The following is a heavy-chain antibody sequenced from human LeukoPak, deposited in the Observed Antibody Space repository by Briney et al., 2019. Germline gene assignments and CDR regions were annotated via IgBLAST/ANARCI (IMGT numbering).Heavy chain of an antibody. D-gene: IGHD7-27*01. Sequence: GGSLRHSCAVSGFTFSSYGMHWVRQAPGKGLEWVAFIRYDGSNKYYADSVKGRLTISRDNSKNTLYLQMNSLRADDTAVYYCAKMGTGQGADSFDIWGQGTMVTVSS. V-gene: IGHV3-30*02. CDR3: AKMGTGQGADSFDI. CDR1: GFTFSSYG. CDR2: IRYDGSNK. J-gene: IGHJ3*02.